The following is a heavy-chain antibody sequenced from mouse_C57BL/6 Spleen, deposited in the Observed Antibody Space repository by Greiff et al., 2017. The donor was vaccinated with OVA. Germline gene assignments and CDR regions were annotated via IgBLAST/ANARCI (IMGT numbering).Heavy chain of an antibody. V-gene: IGHV1-82*01. CDR2: IYPGDGDT. Sequence: VQLQQSGPELVKPGASVKISCKASGYAFSSSWMNWVKQRPGQGLEWIGRIYPGDGDTNYNGKFKGKATLTADKSSSTAYMQLSSLTSSDSAVYYCATKTAQAYYATDYWGQGTSVTVAS. J-gene: IGHJ4*01. CDR1: GYAFSSSW. D-gene: IGHD3-2*02. CDR3: ATKTAQAYYATDY.